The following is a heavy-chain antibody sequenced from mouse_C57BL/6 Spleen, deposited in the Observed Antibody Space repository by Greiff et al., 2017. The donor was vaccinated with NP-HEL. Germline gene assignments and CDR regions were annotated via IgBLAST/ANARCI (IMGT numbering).Heavy chain of an antibody. CDR3: ARGGYYDYDGTWFAY. V-gene: IGHV3-6*01. CDR2: ISYDGSN. CDR1: GYSITSGYY. D-gene: IGHD2-4*01. J-gene: IGHJ3*01. Sequence: EVKLQESGPGLVKPSQSLSLTCSVTGYSITSGYYWNWIRQFPGNKLEWMGYISYDGSNNYNPSLKNRISITRDTSKNQFFLKLNSVTTEDTATYYCARGGYYDYDGTWFAYWGQGTLVTVSA.